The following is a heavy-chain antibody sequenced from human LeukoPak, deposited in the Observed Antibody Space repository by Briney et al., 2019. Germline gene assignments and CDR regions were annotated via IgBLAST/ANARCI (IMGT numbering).Heavy chain of an antibody. CDR3: ASGRYKRERGNIVDY. J-gene: IGHJ4*02. CDR1: GFIFSDYW. Sequence: GGSLRLSCAASGFIFSDYWMSWVRQAPGKGLEWVANIQQDGSEKYYVDSVKGRFTISRDNAKNSLYLQMNSLRVEDTAVYYYASGRYKRERGNIVDYWGQGTLVTVSS. CDR2: IQQDGSEK. V-gene: IGHV3-7*01. D-gene: IGHD1-1*01.